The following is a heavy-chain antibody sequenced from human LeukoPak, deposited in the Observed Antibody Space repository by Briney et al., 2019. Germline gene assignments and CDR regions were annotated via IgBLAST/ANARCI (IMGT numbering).Heavy chain of an antibody. V-gene: IGHV1-69*05. J-gene: IGHJ6*03. D-gene: IGHD6-13*01. CDR3: ARDFVEYSSSWYGRYYYYYMDV. CDR2: IIPIFGTA. Sequence: SVKVSCKASGGTFSSYAISWVRQAPGQGLEWMGGIIPIFGTANYAQKFQGRVTITTDESTSTAYMELSSLRSEDTAVYYCARDFVEYSSSWYGRYYYYYMDVRGKGTTVTVSS. CDR1: GGTFSSYA.